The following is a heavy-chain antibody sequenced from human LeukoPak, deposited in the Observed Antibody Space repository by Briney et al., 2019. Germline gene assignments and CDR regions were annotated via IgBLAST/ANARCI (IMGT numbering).Heavy chain of an antibody. D-gene: IGHD3-22*01. CDR3: AKEFSSGYYPPFDY. CDR1: GFTFSFYA. CDR2: ITSSGNTT. V-gene: IGHV3-23*01. J-gene: IGHJ4*02. Sequence: GGSLRLSCAASGFTFSFYAMSWVRQAPGKGLEWVAGITSSGNTTYYADPVKGRFTISRDNSRNILYLQMNSLRAEDTAVYYCAKEFSSGYYPPFDYWGQGTLVTVSS.